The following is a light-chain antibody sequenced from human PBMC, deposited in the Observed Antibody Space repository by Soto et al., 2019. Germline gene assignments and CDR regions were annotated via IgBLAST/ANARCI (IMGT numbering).Light chain of an antibody. V-gene: IGLV2-8*01. CDR2: EVN. J-gene: IGLJ2*01. CDR3: SSYGGSNNLV. CDR1: SSDVGGYNY. Sequence: QSALTQPPSASGSPGQSVTISCTGASSDVGGYNYVSWYQQHPGKAPKLMIYEVNKRPSGVPNRFSGSKFGNTASLTVSGLQGEDEADSYCSSYGGSNNLVFGGGTKLTVL.